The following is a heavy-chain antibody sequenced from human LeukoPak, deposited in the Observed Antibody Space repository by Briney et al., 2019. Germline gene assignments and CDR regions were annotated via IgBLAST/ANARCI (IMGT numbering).Heavy chain of an antibody. CDR1: GFTFSSYS. J-gene: IGHJ4*02. V-gene: IGHV3-21*01. D-gene: IGHD5-18*01. CDR2: ITSSSSFL. CDR3: ARATAMVPKHYFDY. Sequence: GGSLRLSCAASGFTFSSYSMNWVRQAPGKGLEWVSSITSSSSFLYYADSVKGRFTISRDNAKNSLYLQMNSLRAEDTAVYYCARATAMVPKHYFDYWGQGTLVTVSS.